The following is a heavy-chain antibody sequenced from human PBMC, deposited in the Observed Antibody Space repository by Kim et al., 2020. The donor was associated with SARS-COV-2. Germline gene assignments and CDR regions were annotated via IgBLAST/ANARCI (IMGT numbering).Heavy chain of an antibody. D-gene: IGHD1-26*01. Sequence: DYAVSVKSRITINPDTSKNQFSLQLNSVTPEDTAVYYCARGIDWEYYFDYWGQGTLVTVSS. V-gene: IGHV6-1*01. CDR3: ARGIDWEYYFDY. J-gene: IGHJ4*02.